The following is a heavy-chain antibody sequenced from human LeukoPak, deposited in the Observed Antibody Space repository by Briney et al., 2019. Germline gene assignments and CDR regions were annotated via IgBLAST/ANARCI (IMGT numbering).Heavy chain of an antibody. J-gene: IGHJ6*03. Sequence: PSETLSLTCTVSGGSISSYFWTWIRQPAGKGSEWIGRISTSGSTNYNPSLNSRVTMSIDTSKNQFSLKLTSVTAADTAVYFCARGGCGGDAGDCYTYYYYYYMDVWGKGTTVTVSS. D-gene: IGHD2-21*01. CDR3: ARGGCGGDAGDCYTYYYYYYMDV. CDR2: ISTSGST. CDR1: GGSISSYF. V-gene: IGHV4-4*07.